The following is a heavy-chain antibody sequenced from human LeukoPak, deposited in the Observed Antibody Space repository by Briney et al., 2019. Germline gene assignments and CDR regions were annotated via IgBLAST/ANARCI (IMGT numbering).Heavy chain of an antibody. J-gene: IGHJ4*02. CDR3: AKGGFFLREPPGY. CDR1: GYRFSSYY. V-gene: IGHV1-46*04. D-gene: IGHD3-16*01. CDR2: INPSAGST. Sequence: GASVKVSCKASGYRFSSYYLIWVRQAPGQGLEWMGIINPSAGSTYYAQKLQGRVTMTRDMSTSTVYMELSSLRSEDTAVYYCAKGGFFLREPPGYWGQGTLVTVSS.